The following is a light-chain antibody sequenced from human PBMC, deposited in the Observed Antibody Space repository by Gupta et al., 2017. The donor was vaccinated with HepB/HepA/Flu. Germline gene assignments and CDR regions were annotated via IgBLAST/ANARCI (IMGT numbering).Light chain of an antibody. CDR2: HAS. CDR1: QSIGST. Sequence: EIVLTQSPDFQSVTSKAKVTITCRASQSIGSTLHWYQQKADQSPKLLIKHASQPFSGVPSRFSGSGSGTDFTITITGREAEEAATYYCQQSSTLPCTFGQGTKLEIK. J-gene: IGKJ2*02. V-gene: IGKV6-21*01. CDR3: QQSSTLPCT.